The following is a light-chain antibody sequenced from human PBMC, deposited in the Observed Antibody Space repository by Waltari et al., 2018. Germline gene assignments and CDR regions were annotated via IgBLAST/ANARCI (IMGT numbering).Light chain of an antibody. CDR2: WAS. J-gene: IGKJ4*01. CDR3: HQYYYSPVA. CDR1: QSLFYSSNNKNY. V-gene: IGKV4-1*01. Sequence: DIVMTQSPDSLAVSLGERATINRKPSQSLFYSSNNKNYLAWYQQKSGQPPKLLIYWASTRDSGVPDRFSGSGSGTDFTLTIDSLQAEDVAVYYCHQYYYSPVAFGGGTKVEIK.